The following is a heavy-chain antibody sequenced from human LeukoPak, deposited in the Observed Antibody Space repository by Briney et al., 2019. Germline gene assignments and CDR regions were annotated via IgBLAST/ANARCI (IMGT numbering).Heavy chain of an antibody. V-gene: IGHV3-7*01. Sequence: PGGSLRLSCAASGFTFSSYWMSWVRQAPGKGLEWVANIKQDGSEKYYVDSVKGRFTISRDNAKNSLYLQMNSLRAEDTAVYYCARDPLHYGGPPLDFDYWGQGTLVTVSS. CDR2: IKQDGSEK. D-gene: IGHD4-23*01. J-gene: IGHJ4*02. CDR1: GFTFSSYW. CDR3: ARDPLHYGGPPLDFDY.